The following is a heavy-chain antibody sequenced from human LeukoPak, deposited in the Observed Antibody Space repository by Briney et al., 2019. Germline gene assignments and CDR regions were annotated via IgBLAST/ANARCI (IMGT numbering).Heavy chain of an antibody. CDR3: ARGLGCSAGSCYPNYYYYYMDG. Sequence: ASVKVSCKASGYTFTSYTMNWVRQAPGQGLEWMGWINTNTGNPTYAQGFTGRFVFSLDTSVSTAYLQISGLKAEDTAVYYCARGLGCSAGSCYPNYYYYYMDGWGKGTTVTVSS. V-gene: IGHV7-4-1*02. D-gene: IGHD2-15*01. CDR1: GYTFTSYT. J-gene: IGHJ6*03. CDR2: INTNTGNP.